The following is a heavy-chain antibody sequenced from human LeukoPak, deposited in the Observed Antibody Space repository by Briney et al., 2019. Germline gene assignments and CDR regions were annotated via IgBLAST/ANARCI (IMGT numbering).Heavy chain of an antibody. CDR3: ARDVWDTSLVSGFDY. J-gene: IGHJ4*02. CDR2: ISGSGGST. V-gene: IGHV3-23*01. CDR1: GFTFSSYG. Sequence: PGGSLRLSCAASGFTFSSYGMSWVRQAPGKGLEWVSAISGSGGSTYYADSVKGRFTISRDNSKNTLYLQMNSLRAEDTAVYYCARDVWDTSLVSGFDYWGQGTLVTVSS. D-gene: IGHD5-18*01.